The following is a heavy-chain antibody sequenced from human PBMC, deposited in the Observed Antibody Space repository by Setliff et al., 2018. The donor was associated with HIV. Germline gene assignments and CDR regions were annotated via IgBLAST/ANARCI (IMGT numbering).Heavy chain of an antibody. CDR1: GYTFNNYA. Sequence: AASVKVSCKASGYTFNNYAMNWVRQAPGQGLELMGWINTNTGNPTYVQGFTGRFVFSLDTSVSTAYLQISSLKAEDTAVYFCARDLKRPNSNFWGGYPIPFDSWGQGTLVTVSS. J-gene: IGHJ4*02. V-gene: IGHV7-4-1*02. CDR3: ARDLKRPNSNFWGGYPIPFDS. CDR2: INTNTGNP. D-gene: IGHD3-3*01.